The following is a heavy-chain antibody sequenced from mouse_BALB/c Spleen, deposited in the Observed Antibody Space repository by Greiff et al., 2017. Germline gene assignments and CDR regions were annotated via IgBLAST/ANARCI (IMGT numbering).Heavy chain of an antibody. CDR2: INPGSGGT. D-gene: IGHD4-1*01. CDR3: ARLGLDYAMDY. J-gene: IGHJ4*01. V-gene: IGHV1-54*01. CDR1: GYAFTNYL. Sequence: VQLQQSGAELVRPGTSVKVSCKASGYAFTNYLIEWVKQRPGQGLEWIGVINPGSGGTNYNEKFKGKATLTADKSSSTAYMQLSSLTSDDSAVYFCARLGLDYAMDYWDQGTSVTVSS.